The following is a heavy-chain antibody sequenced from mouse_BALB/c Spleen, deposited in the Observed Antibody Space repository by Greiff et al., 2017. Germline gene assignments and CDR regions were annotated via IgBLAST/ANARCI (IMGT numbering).Heavy chain of an antibody. V-gene: IGHV2-2*02. CDR3: ARMDGYYPYAMDY. CDR1: GFSLTSYG. CDR2: IWSGGST. J-gene: IGHJ4*01. D-gene: IGHD2-3*01. Sequence: VKLQESGPGLVQPSQSLSITCTVSGFSLTSYGVHWVRQSPGKGLEWLGVIWSGGSTDYNAAFISRLSISKDNSKSQVFFKMNSLQANDTAIYYCARMDGYYPYAMDYWGQGTSVTVSS.